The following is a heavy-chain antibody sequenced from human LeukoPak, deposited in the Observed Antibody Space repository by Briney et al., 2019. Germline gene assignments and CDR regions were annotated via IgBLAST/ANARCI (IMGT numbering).Heavy chain of an antibody. Sequence: GGSLRLSFAASGITFSSYAMSWVGQAPGKGLEWVAVISGRGGSTYYADSVKGRFNISRENSKNTLYMQMNSVRAADTAVYYCAKDGGYYYGSGSYYDYWGQGTLVTVSS. D-gene: IGHD3-10*01. CDR1: GITFSSYA. V-gene: IGHV3-23*01. CDR3: AKDGGYYYGSGSYYDY. J-gene: IGHJ4*02. CDR2: ISGRGGST.